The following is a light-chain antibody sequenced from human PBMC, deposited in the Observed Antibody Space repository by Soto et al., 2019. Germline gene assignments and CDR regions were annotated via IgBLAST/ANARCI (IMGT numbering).Light chain of an antibody. V-gene: IGLV2-11*01. J-gene: IGLJ3*02. CDR1: SSDVGGYNY. CDR3: CSYAGSYSGV. CDR2: DVS. Sequence: QSALTQPRSVSGSPGQSVTISCTGSSSDVGGYNYVSWYQQHPGKAPKLIIYDVSQRPSGVPDRFSGSKSGNTASLIISGLQAEDEADYSCCSYAGSYSGVFGGGTKLTVL.